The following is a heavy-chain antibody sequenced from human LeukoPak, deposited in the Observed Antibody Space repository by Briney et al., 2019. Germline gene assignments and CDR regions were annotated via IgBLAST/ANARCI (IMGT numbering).Heavy chain of an antibody. V-gene: IGHV4-34*01. D-gene: IGHD3-10*01. CDR3: ARGRITMVRGVISLSFDP. Sequence: SETLSLTCAVYGGSFSGYYWSWIRQPPXXXLEWIGEINHSGSTNYNPSLKSRVTISVDTSKNQFSLKLSSVTAADTAVYYCARGRITMVRGVISLSFDPWGQGTLVTVSS. CDR1: GGSFSGYY. CDR2: INHSGST. J-gene: IGHJ5*02.